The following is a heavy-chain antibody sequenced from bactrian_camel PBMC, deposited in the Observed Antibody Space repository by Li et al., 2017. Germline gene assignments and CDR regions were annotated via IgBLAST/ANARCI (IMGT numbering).Heavy chain of an antibody. D-gene: IGHD6*01. J-gene: IGHJ4*01. V-gene: IGHV3S55*01. CDR3: AASSRVIGGSILALNVYNY. CDR1: GFTSRGCA. Sequence: HVQLVESGGGSVQAGGSLRLSCTAPGFTSRGCAMSWYRQAPGKAREFVSSIGADSTTRYADSVKGRFTISHEYGQNTVYLQMNSLNSEDTAMYYCAASSRVIGGSILALNVYNYWGQGTQVTVS. CDR2: IGADSTT.